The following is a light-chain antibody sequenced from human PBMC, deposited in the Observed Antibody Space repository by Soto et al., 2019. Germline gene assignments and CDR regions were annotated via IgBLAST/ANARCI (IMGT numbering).Light chain of an antibody. CDR3: QQYNNWPLT. Sequence: DIVMTQSPDSLAVSLGERATINCKSSQSVLYNSNNKNYLTWYQQKPGQPPKLLIYWASSRESGVPDRFSGSGSGTEFTLTINSLQSEDFAVYYCQQYNNWPLTFGGGTKV. V-gene: IGKV4-1*01. CDR2: WAS. J-gene: IGKJ4*01. CDR1: QSVLYNSNNKNY.